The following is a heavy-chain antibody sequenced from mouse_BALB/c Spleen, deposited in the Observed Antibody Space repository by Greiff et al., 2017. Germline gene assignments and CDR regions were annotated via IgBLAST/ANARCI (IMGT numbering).Heavy chain of an antibody. CDR1: GDSITSGY. Sequence: EVQVVESGPSLVKPSQTLSLTCSVTGDSITSGYWNWIRKFPGNKLEYMGYISYSGSTYYNPSLKSRISITRDTSKNQYYLQLNSVTTEDTATYYCARLFYDGSYAMDYWGQGTSVTVSS. J-gene: IGHJ4*01. V-gene: IGHV3-8*02. CDR2: ISYSGST. CDR3: ARLFYDGSYAMDY. D-gene: IGHD2-3*01.